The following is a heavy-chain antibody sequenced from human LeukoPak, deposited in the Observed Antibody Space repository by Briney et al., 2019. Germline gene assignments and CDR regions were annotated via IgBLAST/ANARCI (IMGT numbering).Heavy chain of an antibody. J-gene: IGHJ4*02. CDR1: GYNFPAYD. CDR2: INPNNGVT. D-gene: IGHD3-3*01. CDR3: ARGIPSFTLFGVVIY. V-gene: IGHV1-2*02. Sequence: ASVKVSCKTSGYNFPAYDIHWVRQAPGHGPEWMGLINPNNGVTEYAQRLQCSVTMTRDTFISTAFMELSGLRYDDTAVYYCARGIPSFTLFGVVIYWGQGTAVTVSS.